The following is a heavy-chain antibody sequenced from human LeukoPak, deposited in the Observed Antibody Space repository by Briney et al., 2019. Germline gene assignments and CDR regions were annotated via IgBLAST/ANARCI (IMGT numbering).Heavy chain of an antibody. J-gene: IGHJ4*02. CDR3: NRDGIPETNWSGYYVDF. CDR2: IRYDGSNK. D-gene: IGHD3-3*01. V-gene: IGHV3-30*02. CDR1: GFTFSSYG. Sequence: PGGSLRLSCAASGFTFSSYGMHWVRQAPGKGLEWVAFIRYDGSNKYYADSVKGRFTISRDNSKNTLYLQMHSLKTEDTGVYYCNRDGIPETNWSGYYVDFWGQGTLVTVAS.